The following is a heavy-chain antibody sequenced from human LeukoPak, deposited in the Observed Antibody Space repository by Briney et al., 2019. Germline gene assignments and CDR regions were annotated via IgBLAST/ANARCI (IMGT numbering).Heavy chain of an antibody. CDR2: INPNSGGT. D-gene: IGHD2-2*01. CDR1: GYTFTGYY. CDR3: LRYQLIGPSGRNNWFDP. V-gene: IGHV1-2*02. J-gene: IGHJ5*02. Sequence: EASVKVSCKASGYTFTGYYMHWVRQAPGQGLEWMGWINPNSGGTNYAQKFQGRVTMTRDTSISTAYMELSRLRSDDTAVYYCLRYQLIGPSGRNNWFDPWGQGTLVTVSS.